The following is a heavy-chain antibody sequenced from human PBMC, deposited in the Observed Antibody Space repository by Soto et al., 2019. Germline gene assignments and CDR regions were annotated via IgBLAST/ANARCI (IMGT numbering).Heavy chain of an antibody. V-gene: IGHV1-3*01. CDR2: INAGNGNT. J-gene: IGHJ4*02. CDR3: ARELEVYYYGSGSYYTGFDY. CDR1: GYTFTSYA. D-gene: IGHD3-10*01. Sequence: ASVKVSCKASGYTFTSYAMHWVRQAPGQRLEWMGWINAGNGNTKYSQKFQGRVTITRDTSTSTVYMELSSLRSEDTAVYYCARELEVYYYGSGSYYTGFDYWGQGTLVTVSS.